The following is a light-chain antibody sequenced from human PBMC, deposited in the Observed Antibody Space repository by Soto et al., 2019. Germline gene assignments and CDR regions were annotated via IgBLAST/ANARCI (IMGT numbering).Light chain of an antibody. V-gene: IGKV1-39*01. CDR3: KQVNVYPST. CDR1: QSISTY. J-gene: IGKJ4*01. CDR2: DAS. Sequence: DLEMTQSPSYLSSSLGDSVTITCRASQSISTYLNWYHQKPGKAPNLLIYDASTLHSGVPSRFSGGGSGTDFTLTIRSLQPEDFASYYCKQVNVYPSTFGGGTKV.